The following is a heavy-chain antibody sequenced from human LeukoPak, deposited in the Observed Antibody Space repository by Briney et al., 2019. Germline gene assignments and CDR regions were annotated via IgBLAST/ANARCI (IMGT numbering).Heavy chain of an antibody. CDR2: INTDGSST. CDR3: ARRTVTGTYDY. D-gene: IGHD1-1*01. V-gene: IGHV3-74*01. Sequence: GGSLRLSCAASGFTFNAYWMHWVRQVPGKGLLWVSRINTDGSSTDYADSVKGRFTISRDNAKNTLYLQMDSLRAEDTAVCYCARRTVTGTYDYWGQGTLVTAS. J-gene: IGHJ4*02. CDR1: GFTFNAYW.